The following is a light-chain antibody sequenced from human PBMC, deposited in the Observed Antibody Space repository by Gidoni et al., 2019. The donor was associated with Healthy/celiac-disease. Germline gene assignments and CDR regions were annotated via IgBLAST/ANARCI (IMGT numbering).Light chain of an antibody. CDR1: TSSSSW. J-gene: IGKJ1*01. CDR3: QQYNSYSRT. V-gene: IGKV1-5*03. Sequence: DIQMTQYPSTLSASVGDRVTITCWASTSSSSWLAWYQQKPGKAPKLLIYKASSLESGVPSRFSGGGSGTEFTLTISSLQPDDFATYYCQQYNSYSRTFGQGTKVEIK. CDR2: KAS.